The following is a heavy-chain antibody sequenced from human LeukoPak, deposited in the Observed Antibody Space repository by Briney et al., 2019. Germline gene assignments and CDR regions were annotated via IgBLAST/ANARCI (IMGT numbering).Heavy chain of an antibody. V-gene: IGHV4-4*07. D-gene: IGHD6-25*01. CDR2: IYTSGST. Sequence: SETLSLTCTVSGGSISSYYWSWIRQPAGKGLEWIGRIYTSGSTNYNPSLRSRFTMSVDTSKNQFSLKLSSVTAAATAVYYCAREASSGQTAQYYYYMDVWGKGTTVTVSS. CDR1: GGSISSYY. CDR3: AREASSGQTAQYYYYMDV. J-gene: IGHJ6*03.